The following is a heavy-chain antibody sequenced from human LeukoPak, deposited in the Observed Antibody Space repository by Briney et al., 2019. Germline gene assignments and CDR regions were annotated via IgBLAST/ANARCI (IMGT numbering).Heavy chain of an antibody. Sequence: PGGSLRLSCAASGFTLSSFKMTWVRQAPGKGLEWVASISPSSSYISYADSLKGRVTVSRDNTKNSVFLQMSSLRAEDTAVYYCARDLTGGEYFDSWGQGTLVSASS. J-gene: IGHJ4*02. CDR1: GFTLSSFK. D-gene: IGHD3-16*01. CDR3: ARDLTGGEYFDS. V-gene: IGHV3-21*01. CDR2: ISPSSSYI.